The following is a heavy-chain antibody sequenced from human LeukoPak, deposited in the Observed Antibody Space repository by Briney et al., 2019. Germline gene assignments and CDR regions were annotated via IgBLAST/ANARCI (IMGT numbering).Heavy chain of an antibody. CDR2: FDPEDGET. CDR3: ATAWGTGLDYYYGMDV. J-gene: IGHJ6*02. CDR1: GYTLTKLS. D-gene: IGHD7-27*01. Sequence: GASVKVSCKGSGYTLTKLSMHWVRQAPGKGLEWMGGFDPEDGETIYAQKFQGRVTVTEHSSTDTPYMELSSLRSEDTAVYYCATAWGTGLDYYYGMDVWGQGTTVTVSS. V-gene: IGHV1-24*01.